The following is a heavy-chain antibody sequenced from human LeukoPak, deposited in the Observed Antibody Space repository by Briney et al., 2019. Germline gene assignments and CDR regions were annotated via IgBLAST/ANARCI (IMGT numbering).Heavy chain of an antibody. CDR2: IIPIFGTP. CDR1: GGSFSSYV. Sequence: SVKVSCKASGGSFSSYVINWVRQAPGQGLEWMGGIIPIFGTPDYAQRFQGKVTITTDESTSTAYMELSSLASEDTAVYYCARAYDSIRYYFDSWGQGTLVTVSS. D-gene: IGHD3-22*01. J-gene: IGHJ4*02. V-gene: IGHV1-69*05. CDR3: ARAYDSIRYYFDS.